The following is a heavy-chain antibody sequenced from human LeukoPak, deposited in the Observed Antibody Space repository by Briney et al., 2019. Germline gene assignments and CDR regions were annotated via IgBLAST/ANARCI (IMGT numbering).Heavy chain of an antibody. CDR3: VSFYETY. V-gene: IGHV3-74*01. Sequence: GGSLRLSCAASGNYWMHWVRQAQGKGLVWVSHINSDGSWTGYADSVKGRFTISKDNAKNTVYLQMNSLRAEDTAVYYCVSFYETYWGRGTLLTVSS. D-gene: IGHD2/OR15-2a*01. CDR2: INSDGSWT. CDR1: GNYW. J-gene: IGHJ4*02.